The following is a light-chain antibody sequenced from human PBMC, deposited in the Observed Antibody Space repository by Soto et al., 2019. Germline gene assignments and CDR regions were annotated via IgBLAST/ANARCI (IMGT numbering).Light chain of an antibody. CDR1: QGISNY. Sequence: DIQMTQSPSSLSASVGARVTITCRASQGISNYLAWYQQKPGKVPKIRLYAASTLQSGVPSRFSGSGSGTAITLTISSLQPEDVETYYCQNYNSAPWTFGQGTKVEIK. CDR2: AAS. CDR3: QNYNSAPWT. V-gene: IGKV1-27*01. J-gene: IGKJ1*01.